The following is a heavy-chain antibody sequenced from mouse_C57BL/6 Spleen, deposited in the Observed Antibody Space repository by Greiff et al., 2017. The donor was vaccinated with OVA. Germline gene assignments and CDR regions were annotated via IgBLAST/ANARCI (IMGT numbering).Heavy chain of an antibody. Sequence: QVQLKQPGAELVKPGASVKMSCKASGYTFTSYWITWVKQRPGQGLEWIGDIYPGSGSTNYNEKFKSKATLTVDTSSSTAYMQLSSLTSEDSAVYYCAREERYDAVAYWGQGTLVTVSA. CDR1: GYTFTSYW. D-gene: IGHD2-12*01. J-gene: IGHJ3*01. CDR3: AREERYDAVAY. CDR2: IYPGSGST. V-gene: IGHV1-55*01.